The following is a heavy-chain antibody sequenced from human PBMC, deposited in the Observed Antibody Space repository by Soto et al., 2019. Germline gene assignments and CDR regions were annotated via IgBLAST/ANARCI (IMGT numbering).Heavy chain of an antibody. CDR2: FDPEDGET. V-gene: IGHV1-24*01. D-gene: IGHD6-19*01. J-gene: IGHJ4*02. CDR1: GYTLTELS. CDR3: ATLSQWLPTGDY. Sequence: ASVKVSCKVSGYTLTELSMHWLRQAPGKGLEWMGGFDPEDGETIYAQKFQGRVTMTEDTSTDTAYMELSSLRSEDTAVYYCATLSQWLPTGDYWGQGTLVTVSS.